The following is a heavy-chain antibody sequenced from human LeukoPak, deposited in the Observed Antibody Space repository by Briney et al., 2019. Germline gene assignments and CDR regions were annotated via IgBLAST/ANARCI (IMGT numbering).Heavy chain of an antibody. V-gene: IGHV3-30*02. J-gene: IGHJ6*03. CDR1: GFTFRSYG. Sequence: GGSLRPSCAASGFTFRSYGLHWVRQAPGKGLEWVAFIRYDDSKIYYADSVKGRFTISRDNAKNSLYLQMNSLRAEDTAVYYCARGMATIDGYYYYMDVWGKGPTVTVSS. CDR2: IRYDDSKI. CDR3: ARGMATIDGYYYYMDV. D-gene: IGHD5-24*01.